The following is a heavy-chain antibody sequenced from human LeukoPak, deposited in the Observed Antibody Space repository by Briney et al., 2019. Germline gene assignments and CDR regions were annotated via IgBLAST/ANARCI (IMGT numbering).Heavy chain of an antibody. Sequence: GGSLRLSCAASGFTFSSYRMNWVRQAPGKGLEWVSYISSSSSTIYYADSVKGRFTISRDNSKNTLYLQMNSLRAEDTAVYYCAKDARGSSDYWGQGTLVTVSS. D-gene: IGHD2-15*01. CDR2: ISSSSSTI. CDR1: GFTFSSYR. V-gene: IGHV3-48*01. J-gene: IGHJ4*02. CDR3: AKDARGSSDY.